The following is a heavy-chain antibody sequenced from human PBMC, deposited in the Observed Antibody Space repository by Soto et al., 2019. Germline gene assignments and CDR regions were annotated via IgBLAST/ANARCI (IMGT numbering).Heavy chain of an antibody. V-gene: IGHV3-9*01. CDR1: GFTFDDYA. J-gene: IGHJ6*03. CDR3: AKAIAARPDYYYMDV. D-gene: IGHD6-6*01. CDR2: ISWNSGSI. Sequence: ESGGGLVQPGRSLRLSCAASGFTFDDYAMHWVRQAPGKGLEWASGISWNSGSIGYADSVKGRFTISRDNAKNSLYLQMNSLRAEDTALYYCAKAIAARPDYYYMDVWGKGTTVTVSS.